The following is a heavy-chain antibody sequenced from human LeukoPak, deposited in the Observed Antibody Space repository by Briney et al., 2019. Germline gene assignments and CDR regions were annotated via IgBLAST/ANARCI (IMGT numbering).Heavy chain of an antibody. CDR2: INHNGNVN. D-gene: IGHD3-22*01. V-gene: IGHV3-7*03. J-gene: IGHJ3*02. CDR1: GFISSSYS. Sequence: GGSLRLSCAASGFISSSYSLNWVRQAPGKGLEWVASINHNGNVNYYVDSVKGRFTISRDNAKNSLYLQMSNLRAEDTAVYYCARGGRGSAAVVAPRSFDIWGQGTMVTVSS. CDR3: ARGGRGSAAVVAPRSFDI.